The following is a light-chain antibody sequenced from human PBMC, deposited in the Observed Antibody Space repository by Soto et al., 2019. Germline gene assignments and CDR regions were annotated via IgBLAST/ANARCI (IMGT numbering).Light chain of an antibody. CDR1: SSDVGSYNL. V-gene: IGLV2-23*01. J-gene: IGLJ2*01. CDR2: EGS. CDR3: CSYGGSRTLV. Sequence: QSALTQPASVSGSPGQSITISCTGTSSDVGSYNLVSWYQQHPGKAPKIMIYEGSKRPSGVSNRFSGSKSGNTASLTISGLQAEDEADYCCCSYGGSRTLVFGGGTKVTVL.